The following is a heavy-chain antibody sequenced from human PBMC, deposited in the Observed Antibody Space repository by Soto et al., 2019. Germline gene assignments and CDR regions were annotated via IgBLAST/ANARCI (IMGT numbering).Heavy chain of an antibody. Sequence: GGSLRLSWAASGFTFSSYWMSWVRQAPGKGLEWVANIKQDGSEKYYVDPVKGRFTISRDNAKNSLYLQMNSLRAEDTAVYYCARVRDSYGYGSVDYWGRGKLVTVPA. CDR1: GFTFSSYW. V-gene: IGHV3-7*01. CDR3: ARVRDSYGYGSVDY. J-gene: IGHJ4*02. D-gene: IGHD5-18*01. CDR2: IKQDGSEK.